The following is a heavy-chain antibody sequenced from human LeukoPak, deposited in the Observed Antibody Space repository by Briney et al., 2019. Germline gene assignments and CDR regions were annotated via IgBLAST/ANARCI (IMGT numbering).Heavy chain of an antibody. Sequence: SVTVSCKASGGTFSSYAISWVRQAPGQGLEWMGGIIPIFGTANYAQKFQGRVTITADESTSTAYMELSSLRSEDTAVYYCAREHDSSGYTYDYWGQGTLVTVSS. J-gene: IGHJ4*02. CDR1: GGTFSSYA. CDR3: AREHDSSGYTYDY. D-gene: IGHD3-22*01. V-gene: IGHV1-69*13. CDR2: IIPIFGTA.